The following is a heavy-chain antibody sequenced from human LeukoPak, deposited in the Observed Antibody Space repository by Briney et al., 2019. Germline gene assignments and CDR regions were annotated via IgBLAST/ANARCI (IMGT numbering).Heavy chain of an antibody. Sequence: GGSLRLSCVASGFTFGAYWMHWVRRVPGKGLVWVSGIKTDGTYTNYADSVKGRFSISRDNAKSTLYLQMNGLRAEDTAVYYCARGPGSSGGANVGDYWGHGTLVTVSS. CDR2: IKTDGTYT. J-gene: IGHJ4*01. CDR3: ARGPGSSGGANVGDY. D-gene: IGHD3-22*01. V-gene: IGHV3-74*01. CDR1: GFTFGAYW.